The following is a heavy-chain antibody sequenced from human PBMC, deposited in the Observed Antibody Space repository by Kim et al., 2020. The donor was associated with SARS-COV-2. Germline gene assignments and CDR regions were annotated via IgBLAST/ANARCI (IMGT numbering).Heavy chain of an antibody. D-gene: IGHD2-2*01. J-gene: IGHJ5*02. V-gene: IGHV3-53*01. CDR1: GFTVSSNY. CDR3: ARDRGYCSSTSCYDFNWFDP. CDR2: IYSGGST. Sequence: GGSLRLSCAASGFTVSSNYMSWVRQAPGKGLEWVSVIYSGGSTYYADSVKGGFTISRDNSKNTLYLQMNSLRAEDTAVYYCARDRGYCSSTSCYDFNWFDPWGQGTLVTVSS.